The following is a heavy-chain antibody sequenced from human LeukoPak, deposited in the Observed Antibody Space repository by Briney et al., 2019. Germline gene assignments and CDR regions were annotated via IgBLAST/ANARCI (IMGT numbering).Heavy chain of an antibody. J-gene: IGHJ5*02. CDR2: IIPIFGIA. D-gene: IGHD3-22*01. V-gene: IGHV1-69*04. Sequence: ASVKVSCKASGGTFSSYAISWVRQAPGQGLEWMGRIIPIFGIANYAQKFQGRVTITADKSTSTAYMELSSRRSEDTAVYYCARGPITMIDVGADWFDPWGQGTLVTVSS. CDR3: ARGPITMIDVGADWFDP. CDR1: GGTFSSYA.